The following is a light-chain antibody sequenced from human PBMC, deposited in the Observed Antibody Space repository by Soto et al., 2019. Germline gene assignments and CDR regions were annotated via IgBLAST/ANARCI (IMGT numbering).Light chain of an antibody. V-gene: IGKV3D-15*01. J-gene: IGKJ1*01. CDR1: LNVNSY. CDR3: QQYNDWPPWT. Sequence: VLTQSPATLSLSPGERATLSCRASLNVNSYLAWYQQRRGLPPRLLIYGASTRVTGIPARFSGSGSGTEFTLTISSVQSEDFAVYYCQQYNDWPPWTFGQGTKVDIK. CDR2: GAS.